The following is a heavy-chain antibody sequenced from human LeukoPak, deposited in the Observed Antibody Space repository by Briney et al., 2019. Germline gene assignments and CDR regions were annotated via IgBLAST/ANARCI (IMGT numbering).Heavy chain of an antibody. Sequence: GGSLRLSCAASGFTFSSYGMHWVRQAPGKGLEWVAVIWYDGSSKYYADSVKGRFTISRDNSKNTLYLQMNSLRAEDTAVYYCARSPARYCSSTSCYWDHLQGAFDIWGQGTMVTVSS. J-gene: IGHJ3*02. V-gene: IGHV3-33*01. CDR3: ARSPARYCSSTSCYWDHLQGAFDI. CDR1: GFTFSSYG. CDR2: IWYDGSSK. D-gene: IGHD2-2*01.